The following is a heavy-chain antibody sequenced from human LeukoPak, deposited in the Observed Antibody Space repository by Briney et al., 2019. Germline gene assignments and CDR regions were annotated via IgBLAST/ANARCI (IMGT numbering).Heavy chain of an antibody. D-gene: IGHD2-2*01. J-gene: IGHJ4*02. Sequence: GGSLRLSCAASGFTFSSYAMHWVRQAPGKGLEWVSAISGSGGSTYYADSVKGRFTISRDNSKNTLYLQMNSLRAEDTAVYYCAKDPNRVPVNPFDYWGQGTLVTVSS. CDR3: AKDPNRVPVNPFDY. CDR2: ISGSGGST. V-gene: IGHV3-23*01. CDR1: GFTFSSYA.